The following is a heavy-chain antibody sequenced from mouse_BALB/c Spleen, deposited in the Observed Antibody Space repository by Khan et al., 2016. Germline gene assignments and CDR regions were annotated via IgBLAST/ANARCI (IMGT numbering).Heavy chain of an antibody. CDR2: IRTKANNNAT. CDR3: TRRGIAMDY. J-gene: IGHJ4*01. Sequence: EVKLEESGGGLVQPGGSMKLSCTASGFTLSDAWMDWVRQSPEKGLEWVAEIRTKANNNATNYAESAKGRFSISRDDSKSSVYLQMNSLRPVDSGIYYCTRRGIAMDYWGQGTSVTVSS. CDR1: GFTLSDAW. V-gene: IGHV6-6*01.